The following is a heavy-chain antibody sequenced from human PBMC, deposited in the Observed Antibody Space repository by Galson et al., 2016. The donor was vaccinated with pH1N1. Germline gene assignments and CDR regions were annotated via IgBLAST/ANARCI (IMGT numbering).Heavy chain of an antibody. J-gene: IGHJ4*02. CDR2: ISSNGGKT. V-gene: IGHV3-64D*06. D-gene: IGHD3-9*01. CDR3: VRTVIRYFDWLGDLND. Sequence: SLRLSCATSGFTFRSFAMNWVRQDARKGLEYISGISSNGGKTDYADSVKGRFTISRDNSKNTLYLQMSSLRAEDTAVYYCVRTVIRYFDWLGDLNDWGQGTPVIVSS. CDR1: GFTFRSFA.